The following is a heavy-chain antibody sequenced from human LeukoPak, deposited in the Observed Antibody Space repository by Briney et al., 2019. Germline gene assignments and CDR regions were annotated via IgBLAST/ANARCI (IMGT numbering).Heavy chain of an antibody. CDR3: TRNSSGWYYFDY. D-gene: IGHD6-19*01. V-gene: IGHV3-73*01. CDR1: GFTFSGSA. CDR2: IRSKANSYAT. J-gene: IGHJ4*02. Sequence: PGGSLRLSCAASGFTFSGSAMHWVRQASGKGLEWVGRIRSKANSYATAYAASVKGRFTISRDDSKNTAYLQMNSLKTEDTAVYYCTRNSSGWYYFDYWGQGTLVTVSS.